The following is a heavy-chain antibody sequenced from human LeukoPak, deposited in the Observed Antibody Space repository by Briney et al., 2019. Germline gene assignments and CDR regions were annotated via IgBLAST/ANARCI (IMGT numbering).Heavy chain of an antibody. V-gene: IGHV1-46*01. CDR2: INPSGNST. J-gene: IGHJ4*02. Sequence: ASVKVSCKTSGYTFTSYYMHWVRQAPGQGLEWMGIINPSGNSTSYTQRFQGRITMTWDTSTSTGYMELSRLRSEDTAVYYCATSVLDYWGQGTLVTVSS. CDR1: GYTFTSYY. CDR3: ATSVLDY.